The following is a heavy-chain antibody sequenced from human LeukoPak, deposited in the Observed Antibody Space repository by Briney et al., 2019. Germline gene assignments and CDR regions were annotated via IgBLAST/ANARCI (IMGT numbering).Heavy chain of an antibody. CDR2: MNPNSGNT. V-gene: IGHV1-8*01. J-gene: IGHJ6*02. CDR1: GYTFTSYD. CDR3: ARPSSGSYSPYYGMDV. Sequence: GASVKVSCKASGYTFTSYDINWVRQATGQGLEWMGWMNPNSGNTGYAQKFQGRVTITRDTSASTAYMELSSLRSEDTAVYYCARPSSGSYSPYYGMDVWGQGTTVTVSS. D-gene: IGHD1-26*01.